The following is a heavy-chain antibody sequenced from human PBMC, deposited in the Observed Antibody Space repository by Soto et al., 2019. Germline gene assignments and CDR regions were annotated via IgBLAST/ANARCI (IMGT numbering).Heavy chain of an antibody. CDR1: GGSISSRSYY. Sequence: SETLSLTCTVSGGSISSRSYYWGWIRQPPGKGLEWIGSIYYSGSTDYNPSLKSRVTISEDTSKNQFSLNLSSVTAADTAVYYCVRQETPGSYPPVEYWGQGTLVTVSS. CDR2: IYYSGST. CDR3: VRQETPGSYPPVEY. J-gene: IGHJ4*02. V-gene: IGHV4-39*01. D-gene: IGHD1-26*01.